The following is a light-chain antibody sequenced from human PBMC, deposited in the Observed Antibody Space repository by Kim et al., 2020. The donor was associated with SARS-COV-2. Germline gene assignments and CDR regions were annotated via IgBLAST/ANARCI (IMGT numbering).Light chain of an antibody. CDR1: QDISNY. V-gene: IGKV1-27*01. CDR3: QKYNSAPL. Sequence: SASVGDRVTITCRASQDISNYLAWYQQKPGKVPKLLIYAASTLQSGVPSRFGGSGSGTDFTLTISSLQPEDVATYYCQKYNSAPLFGGGTKVDIK. CDR2: AAS. J-gene: IGKJ4*01.